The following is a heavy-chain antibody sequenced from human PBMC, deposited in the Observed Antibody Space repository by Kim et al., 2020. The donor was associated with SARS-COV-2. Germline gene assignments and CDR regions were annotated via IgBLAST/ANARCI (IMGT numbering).Heavy chain of an antibody. J-gene: IGHJ4*02. CDR2: GTTI. V-gene: IGHV3-74*01. CDR3: GRSNGWVDY. D-gene: IGHD3-22*01. Sequence: GTTINYADSVKVRFTISRDNAKNTLYLQMNSLRAEDTAVYYCGRSNGWVDYWGQGTLVTVSS.